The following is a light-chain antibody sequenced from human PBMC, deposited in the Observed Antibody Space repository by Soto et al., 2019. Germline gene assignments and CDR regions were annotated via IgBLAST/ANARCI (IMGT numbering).Light chain of an antibody. CDR3: QHFNNYPWT. V-gene: IGKV1-5*01. J-gene: IGKJ1*01. CDR1: RSSRGW. CDR2: GAS. Sequence: DIHFHQYPSSLSASVVDRFSITSRASRSSRGWVAWYQQKAGKVPTLLIYGASSLPPGVPSRFSGSGSGTEFTLSISSLQPDDFATYYCQHFNNYPWTFGQGTKVDI.